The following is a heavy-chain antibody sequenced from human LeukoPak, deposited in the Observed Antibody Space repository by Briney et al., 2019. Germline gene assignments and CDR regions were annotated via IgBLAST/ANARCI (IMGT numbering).Heavy chain of an antibody. D-gene: IGHD3-3*01. CDR2: IYYSGST. V-gene: IGHV4-59*01. CDR1: GGSISSYY. J-gene: IGHJ6*02. CDR3: ARANYDFWGRIQMDV. Sequence: PSETQSLTCTVSGGSISSYYWSWIRQPPGKGLEWIGYIYYSGSTNYNPSLKSRVTISVDTSKNQFSLKLSSVTAADTAVYYCARANYDFWGRIQMDVWGQGTTVTVSS.